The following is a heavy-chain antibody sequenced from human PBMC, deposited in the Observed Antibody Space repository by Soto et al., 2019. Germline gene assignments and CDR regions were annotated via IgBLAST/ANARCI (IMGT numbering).Heavy chain of an antibody. CDR1: GFTFSSYA. CDR3: AKVGGIGDVWGDYYYYYMDV. CDR2: ISGSGGST. V-gene: IGHV3-23*01. Sequence: GGSLRLSCAASGFTFSSYAMSWVRQAPGKGLEWVSAISGSGGSTYYADSVKGRFTISRGNSKNTLYLQMNSLRAEDMAVYYFAKVGGIGDVWGDYYYYYMDVWGKGTTVTVSS. D-gene: IGHD2-21*01. J-gene: IGHJ6*03.